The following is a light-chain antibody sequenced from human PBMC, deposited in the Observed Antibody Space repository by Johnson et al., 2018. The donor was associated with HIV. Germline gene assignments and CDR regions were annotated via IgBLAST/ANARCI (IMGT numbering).Light chain of an antibody. J-gene: IGLJ1*01. Sequence: PPSVSAAPGQKVPISCSGSSSNIGNNYVSWYQQLPGTAPKLLIYDNNKRPSGIPDRFSGPKSGTSATLGITGLQTGDEADYYCGTWDSSLSAYVFGTGTKVTVL. CDR2: DNN. CDR3: GTWDSSLSAYV. CDR1: SSNIGNNY. V-gene: IGLV1-51*01.